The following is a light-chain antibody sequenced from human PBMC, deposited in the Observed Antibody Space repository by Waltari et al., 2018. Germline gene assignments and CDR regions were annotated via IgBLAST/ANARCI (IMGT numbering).Light chain of an antibody. CDR1: QAIGIW. Sequence: DTQMTQFPSAVPAFVGDRVTITCRASQAIGIWLVWYQQKPGKAPKLLIYQASTLQSGVPSRFSGSGSGTDFTLTISSLQPEDFATYYCQQAHTFPLTFGGGTKVEIK. V-gene: IGKV1-12*01. J-gene: IGKJ4*01. CDR2: QAS. CDR3: QQAHTFPLT.